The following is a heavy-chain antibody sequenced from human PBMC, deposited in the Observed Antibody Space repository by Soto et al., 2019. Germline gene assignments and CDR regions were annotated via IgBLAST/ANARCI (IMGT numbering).Heavy chain of an antibody. Sequence: EVQLVESGGGLVQPGGSLRLSCAASGFTFSSYWMNWVRQAPGKGLEWVANIKQDGTEKHYVDSVKDRFTISRDNAKSPLHLQLNSLGADDTAVYYCAGGTGWFIVDWGQGTLVTVSS. J-gene: IGHJ4*02. CDR3: AGGTGWFIVD. D-gene: IGHD6-19*01. V-gene: IGHV3-7*02. CDR1: GFTFSSYW. CDR2: IKQDGTEK.